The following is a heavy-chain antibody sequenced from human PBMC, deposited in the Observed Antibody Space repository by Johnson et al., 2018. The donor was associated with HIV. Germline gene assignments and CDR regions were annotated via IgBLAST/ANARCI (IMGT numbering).Heavy chain of an antibody. Sequence: QVQLVESGGGVVQPGRSLRLSCAASGFTFSSYGMHWVRQAPGKGLEWVAVISYDGSNKYYADSVKGRFTVSRDNSRNTVYLQMNSLRAEDTAVYYCARENYGGDDAFDIWGQGTMVTVSS. CDR2: ISYDGSNK. V-gene: IGHV3-30*19. J-gene: IGHJ3*02. D-gene: IGHD4-23*01. CDR1: GFTFSSYG. CDR3: ARENYGGDDAFDI.